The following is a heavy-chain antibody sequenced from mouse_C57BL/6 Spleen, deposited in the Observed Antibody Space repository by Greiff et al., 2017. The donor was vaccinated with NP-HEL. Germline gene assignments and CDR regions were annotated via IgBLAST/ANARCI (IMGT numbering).Heavy chain of an antibody. Sequence: EVQLQQSGTVLARPGASVKMSCKTSGYTFTSYWMHWVKQRPGQGLEWIGAIYPGNSDTSYNQKFKGKAKLTAVTSASTAYMELSSLTNEDSAVYDCTKGYSNLYYYAMDYWGQGTSVTVSS. CDR2: IYPGNSDT. V-gene: IGHV1-5*01. CDR1: GYTFTSYW. J-gene: IGHJ4*01. CDR3: TKGYSNLYYYAMDY. D-gene: IGHD2-5*01.